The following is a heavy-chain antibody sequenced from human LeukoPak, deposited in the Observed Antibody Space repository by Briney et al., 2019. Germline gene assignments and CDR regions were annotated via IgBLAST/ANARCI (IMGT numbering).Heavy chain of an antibody. CDR3: ARGGAARPDF. CDR2: ISGSGYST. J-gene: IGHJ4*02. Sequence: GSLRLSCVASGFTFNNYAMTWVRQAPGKGLEWVSAISGSGYSTYYADSVKGRFTISRDNSKNTLYLQMNSLRVEDTAVYYCARGGAARPDFWGQGTLVTVSS. V-gene: IGHV3-23*01. D-gene: IGHD6-6*01. CDR1: GFTFNNYA.